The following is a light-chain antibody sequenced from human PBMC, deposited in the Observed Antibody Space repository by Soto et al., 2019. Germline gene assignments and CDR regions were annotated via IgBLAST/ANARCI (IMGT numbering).Light chain of an antibody. CDR1: QSVSSN. Sequence: IVMTQSPATLSASPGETATLSCRASQSVSSNLAWYQQKPGQAPRLLIDGASTRATGIPARFSGSGSGTEFTLTISSLQSEDFAVYYCQQYNNWPLTFGGGTKVDI. CDR3: QQYNNWPLT. V-gene: IGKV3-15*01. CDR2: GAS. J-gene: IGKJ4*01.